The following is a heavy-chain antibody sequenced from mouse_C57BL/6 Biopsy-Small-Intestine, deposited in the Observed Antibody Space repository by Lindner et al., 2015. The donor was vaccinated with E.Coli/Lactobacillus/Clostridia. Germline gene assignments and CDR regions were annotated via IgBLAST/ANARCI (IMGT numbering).Heavy chain of an antibody. CDR3: AREIYYGSGSYYSESPGY. J-gene: IGHJ4*01. CDR1: RSVFSSYV. CDR2: VNAGNAKT. Sequence: SVKVSCKASRSVFSSYVIHWVRQGPGQRLEWMGWVNAGNAKTKYSQKFQGRVTITSDTSANTAYMELSSLRSEDTAVYYCAREIYYGSGSYYSESPGYWGQGTLVTVSS. D-gene: IGHD2-2*01. V-gene: IGHV1-54*02.